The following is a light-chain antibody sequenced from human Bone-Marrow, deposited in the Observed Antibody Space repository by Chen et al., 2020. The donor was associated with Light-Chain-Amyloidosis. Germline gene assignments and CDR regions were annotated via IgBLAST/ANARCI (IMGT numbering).Light chain of an antibody. CDR1: DLRTKY. Sequence: SYELTLPPSVSVSPGQTARVTSTGDDLRTKYAYWYQQKPGQAPVLVIHRDTERPSGISERFSGSSSGTTATLTISGVQAEDEADYHCQSADSSGTYEVIVGGGTKLTVL. CDR2: RDT. CDR3: QSADSSGTYEVI. V-gene: IGLV3-25*03. J-gene: IGLJ2*01.